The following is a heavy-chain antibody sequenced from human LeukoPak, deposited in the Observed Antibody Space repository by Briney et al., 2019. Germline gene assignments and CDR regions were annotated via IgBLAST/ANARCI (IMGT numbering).Heavy chain of an antibody. Sequence: ASVKVSCKVSGYTLTELSMHWVRQAPGKGLEWMGGFDPEDGETIYAQKFQGRVTMTEDTSTDTAYMELSSLRSEDTAVYYCATSKAYDFWSGYINWFDPWGQGTLVTVSS. CDR2: FDPEDGET. V-gene: IGHV1-24*01. CDR1: GYTLTELS. J-gene: IGHJ5*02. D-gene: IGHD3-3*01. CDR3: ATSKAYDFWSGYINWFDP.